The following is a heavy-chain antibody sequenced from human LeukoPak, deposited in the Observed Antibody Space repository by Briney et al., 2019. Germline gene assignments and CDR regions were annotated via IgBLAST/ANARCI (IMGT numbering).Heavy chain of an antibody. CDR2: IIPIFGTA. J-gene: IGHJ6*03. CDR3: ARASVGPYYYYYYMDV. Sequence: SVKVSCKASGGTFSSYAISWVRQAPGQGLEWMRGIIPIFGTANYAQKFQGRVTITADESTSTAYMELSSLRSEDTAVYYCARASVGPYYYYYYMDVWGKGTTVTVSS. V-gene: IGHV1-69*13. CDR1: GGTFSSYA.